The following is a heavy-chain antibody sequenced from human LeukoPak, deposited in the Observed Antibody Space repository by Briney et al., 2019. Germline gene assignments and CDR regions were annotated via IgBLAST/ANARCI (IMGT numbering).Heavy chain of an antibody. CDR1: GDSINTYY. D-gene: IGHD3-22*01. CDR3: ASSLWVDTSGYFDY. J-gene: IGHJ4*02. V-gene: IGHV4-4*07. CDR2: IYTTGTT. Sequence: PSETLSLTCSISGDSINTYYWNWIRQPAGKGLEWIGRIYTTGTTSYNPSLKSRVTMSVDTSKNQFFLNLTSVAAADTAVYYCASSLWVDTSGYFDYWGQGALVLVSS.